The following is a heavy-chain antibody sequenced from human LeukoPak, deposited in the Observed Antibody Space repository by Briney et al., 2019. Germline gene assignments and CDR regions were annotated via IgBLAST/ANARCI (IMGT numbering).Heavy chain of an antibody. Sequence: PGGSLRLSCAASGFTFSTYGMHWVRQAPGKGLEWVAVISHDGSNEYYADSVKGRFTISRDNSKNTLYLQMNSLRAEDTAVYYCARRGDGGRSFDYWGQGTLVTVSS. V-gene: IGHV3-30*03. CDR2: ISHDGSNE. J-gene: IGHJ4*02. CDR3: ARRGDGGRSFDY. CDR1: GFTFSTYG. D-gene: IGHD4-23*01.